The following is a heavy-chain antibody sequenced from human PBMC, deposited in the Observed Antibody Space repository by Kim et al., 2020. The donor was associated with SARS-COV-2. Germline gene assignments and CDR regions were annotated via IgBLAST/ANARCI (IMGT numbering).Heavy chain of an antibody. J-gene: IGHJ3*02. Sequence: SETLSLTCTVSGGSISSYYWSWIRQPAGKGLEWIGRIYTSGSTNYNPSLKSRVTMSVDTSKNQFSLKPSSVTAADTAVYYCARDYLDILRVYAVGDAFDIWGQGTLVTVSS. V-gene: IGHV4-4*07. CDR2: IYTSGST. CDR3: ARDYLDILRVYAVGDAFDI. D-gene: IGHD2-8*01. CDR1: GGSISSYY.